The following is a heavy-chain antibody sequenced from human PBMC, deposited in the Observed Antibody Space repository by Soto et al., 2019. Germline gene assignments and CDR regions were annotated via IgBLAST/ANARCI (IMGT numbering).Heavy chain of an antibody. V-gene: IGHV3-48*02. CDR2: ISSSSSTI. J-gene: IGHJ4*02. CDR3: ASPATYSSTAKTRLDY. Sequence: PGGSLRLSCAASGFTFSSYSMNWVRQAPGKGLEWVSYISSSSSTIYYADSVKGRFTISRDNAKNSLYLQMNSLRDEDTAVYYCASPATYSSTAKTRLDYWGQGTLVTVSS. D-gene: IGHD6-13*01. CDR1: GFTFSSYS.